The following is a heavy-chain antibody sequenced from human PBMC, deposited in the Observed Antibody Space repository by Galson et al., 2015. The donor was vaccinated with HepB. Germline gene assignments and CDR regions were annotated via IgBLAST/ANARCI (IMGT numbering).Heavy chain of an antibody. V-gene: IGHV3-23*01. CDR1: GFTFKNYA. D-gene: IGHD1-26*01. CDR2: ITDSGDRT. J-gene: IGHJ6*02. Sequence: SLRLSCATFGFTFKNYAMSWVRQAPGKGLEWVAAITDSGDRTSHADSVKGRFTISRDNAKNSLYLQMNSLRAEDTAVYYCARDGRVSGSYIDYYYGMDVWGQGTTVTVSS. CDR3: ARDGRVSGSYIDYYYGMDV.